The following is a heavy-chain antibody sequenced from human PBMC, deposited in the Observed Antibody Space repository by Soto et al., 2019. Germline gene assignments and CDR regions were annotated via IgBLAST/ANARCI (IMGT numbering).Heavy chain of an antibody. CDR1: GGTFSSYT. D-gene: IGHD3-3*02. Sequence: QVQLVQSGAEVKKPGSSVKVSCKASGGTFSSYTISWVRQAPGQGLEWMGRIIPILGIANYAQKFQGRVTITSDKSMRTSYMELSSLRSEDTAVYHSARLGNSYVLAARGDYWGQGTLVTVSS. J-gene: IGHJ4*02. V-gene: IGHV1-69*02. CDR2: IIPILGIA. CDR3: ARLGNSYVLAARGDY.